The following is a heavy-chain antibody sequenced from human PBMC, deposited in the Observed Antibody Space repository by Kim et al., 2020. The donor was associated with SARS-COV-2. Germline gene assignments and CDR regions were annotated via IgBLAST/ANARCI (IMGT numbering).Heavy chain of an antibody. Sequence: ASVKVSCKASGYTFTSYAMHWVRQAPGQRLEWMGWINGGNGNTKYSQKFQGRVTITRDTSASTAYMELSSLRSEETAVYYLSSGYEINRSYYGMDFWGQG. V-gene: IGHV1-3*01. J-gene: IGHJ6*02. CDR3: SSGYEINRSYYGMDF. D-gene: IGHD3-9*01. CDR2: INGGNGNT. CDR1: GYTFTSYA.